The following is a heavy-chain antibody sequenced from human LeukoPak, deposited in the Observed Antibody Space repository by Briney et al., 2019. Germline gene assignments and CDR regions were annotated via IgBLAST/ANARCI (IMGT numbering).Heavy chain of an antibody. D-gene: IGHD2-2*02. CDR3: ARLGFVVPAVIFDY. J-gene: IGHJ4*02. V-gene: IGHV3-53*01. CDR2: IYIGGST. Sequence: GRSLRLSCAASGFTFSSYGMHWVRQAPGKGLEWVSVIYIGGSTYYADSVKGRFTISRDISKNTLYLQMNSLRAEDTAMYYCARLGFVVPAVIFDYWGQGTLVTVSS. CDR1: GFTFSSYG.